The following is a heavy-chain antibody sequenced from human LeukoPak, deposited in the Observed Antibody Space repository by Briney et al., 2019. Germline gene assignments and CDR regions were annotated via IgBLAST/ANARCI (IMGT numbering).Heavy chain of an antibody. D-gene: IGHD1-26*01. J-gene: IGHJ4*02. CDR2: IYYSGST. CDR1: GGSISSSSYY. V-gene: IGHV4-39*07. Sequence: KASETLSLTCTVSGGSISSSSYYWGWIRQPPGKGLEWIGSIYYSGSTYYNPSLKSRVTISVDTSKNQFSLKLSSVTAADTAVYYCARATVRTGIVGAITVWGQGTLVTVSS. CDR3: ARATVRTGIVGAITV.